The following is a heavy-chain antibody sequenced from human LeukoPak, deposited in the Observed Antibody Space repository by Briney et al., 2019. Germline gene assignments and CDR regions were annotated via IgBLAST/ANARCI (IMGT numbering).Heavy chain of an antibody. V-gene: IGHV3-23*01. CDR2: ISGSGGST. D-gene: IGHD4-23*01. CDR1: GFTFSSYA. Sequence: GGSLRLSCAASGFTFSSYAMSWVRQAPGKGLEWVSAISGSGGSTYYADSVKGRFTISRDNSKNTLYLQMNSLRAEDTAVYYCARSYGGNTDPLDYWGQGTLVTVSS. J-gene: IGHJ4*02. CDR3: ARSYGGNTDPLDY.